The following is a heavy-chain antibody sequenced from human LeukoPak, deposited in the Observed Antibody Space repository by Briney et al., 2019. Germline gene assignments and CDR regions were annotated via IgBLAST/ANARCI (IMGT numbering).Heavy chain of an antibody. J-gene: IGHJ4*02. Sequence: GGSLRLSCAASGFTFSSYWMHWVRQAPGKGLVWVSRINSDGSSTSYADSVKGRFTISRDNAKNTLYLQMNSLRAEDTAVYYCARVGGGVGQQLLKTYYFDYWGQGTLVTVSS. D-gene: IGHD6-13*01. CDR2: INSDGSST. CDR1: GFTFSSYW. CDR3: ARVGGGVGQQLLKTYYFDY. V-gene: IGHV3-74*01.